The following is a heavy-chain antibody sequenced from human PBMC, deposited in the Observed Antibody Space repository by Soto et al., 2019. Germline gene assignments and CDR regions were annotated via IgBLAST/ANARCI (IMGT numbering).Heavy chain of an antibody. CDR1: GGSISSGGYS. J-gene: IGHJ4*02. Sequence: PSXTLSLTCAVSGGSISSGGYSWSWIRQPXXXXXXXIXXXYNXXRTXXXXXXXSXXTIXXXRSKQQFSLKLSYVTAADTAVYYCARAPDYWGQGTLVTVSS. CDR3: ARAPDY. CDR2: XYNXXRT. V-gene: IGHV4-30-2*01.